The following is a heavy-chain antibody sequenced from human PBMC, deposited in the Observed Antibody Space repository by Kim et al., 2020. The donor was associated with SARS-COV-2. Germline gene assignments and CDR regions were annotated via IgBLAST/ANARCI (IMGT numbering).Heavy chain of an antibody. CDR3: ARSRSLDY. V-gene: IGHV1-3*01. CDR2: INVGNGDT. J-gene: IGHJ4*02. CDR1: GYTFTRND. D-gene: IGHD2-2*01. Sequence: ASVKVSCKTSGYTFTRNDIHWVRQAPGQRLEWMGWINVGNGDTKFLQKFQGRVTLTSDTPASAAYMELSSLGSEDTAVCYFARSRSLDYLGQGTLVPVCS.